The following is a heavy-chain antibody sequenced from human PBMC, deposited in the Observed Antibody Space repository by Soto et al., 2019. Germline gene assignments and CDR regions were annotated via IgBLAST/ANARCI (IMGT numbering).Heavy chain of an antibody. CDR3: ARKALILTGYYYYYMDV. V-gene: IGHV3-21*01. J-gene: IGHJ6*03. CDR2: ISSSSSYI. CDR1: GFTFSSYS. Sequence: GGSLRLSCAASGFTFSSYSMHWVRQATGKGLEWVSSISSSSSYIYYADSVKGRFTISRDNAKNSLYLQMNSLRAEDTAVYYCARKALILTGYYYYYMDVWGKGTTVTV. D-gene: IGHD3-9*01.